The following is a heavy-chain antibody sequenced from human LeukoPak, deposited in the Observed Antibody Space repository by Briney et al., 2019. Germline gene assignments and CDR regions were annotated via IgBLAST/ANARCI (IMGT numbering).Heavy chain of an antibody. V-gene: IGHV4-34*01. CDR3: ARGPVVVVVAAAKNWFDL. CDR2: INHSGST. Sequence: SETLSLTCAVYGGSFSGYYWSWIRQPPGKGLEWIGEINHSGSTNYNSSLKSRVTISVDTSKNQFSLKLSSVTAADTAVYYCARGPVVVVVAAAKNWFDLWGQGTLVTVSS. J-gene: IGHJ5*02. D-gene: IGHD2-15*01. CDR1: GGSFSGYY.